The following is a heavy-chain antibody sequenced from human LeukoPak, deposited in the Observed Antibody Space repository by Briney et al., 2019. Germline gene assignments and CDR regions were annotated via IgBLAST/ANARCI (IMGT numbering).Heavy chain of an antibody. D-gene: IGHD6-19*01. Sequence: GGSLRLSCAASGFTFSSYWMTWVRQAPGKGLEWVGRIKSKTDGGTTDYAAPVKGRFTISRDDSKNTLYLQMNSLKTEDTAVYYCTTDILTIAVAGTSDYWGQGTLVTVSS. V-gene: IGHV3-15*01. CDR2: IKSKTDGGTT. CDR1: GFTFSSYW. J-gene: IGHJ4*02. CDR3: TTDILTIAVAGTSDY.